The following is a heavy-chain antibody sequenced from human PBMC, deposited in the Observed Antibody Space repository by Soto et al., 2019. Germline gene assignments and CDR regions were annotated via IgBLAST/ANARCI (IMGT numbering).Heavy chain of an antibody. CDR2: IYYSGST. V-gene: IGHV4-59*01. CDR3: AREDYDINGY. Sequence: SETLSLTCTVSGGSISSYYWSWIRQPPGKGLEWIGYIYYSGSTNYNPSLKSRVTISVDTSKNQFSLKLSSVTAADTAVYYCAREDYDINGYWGQGTLVTVSS. D-gene: IGHD3-22*01. CDR1: GGSISSYY. J-gene: IGHJ4*02.